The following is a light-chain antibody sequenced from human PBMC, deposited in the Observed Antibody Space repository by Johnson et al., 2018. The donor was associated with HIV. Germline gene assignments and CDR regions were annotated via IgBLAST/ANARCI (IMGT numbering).Light chain of an antibody. CDR3: GTLDSSRMAGV. V-gene: IGLV1-51*01. CDR2: DNN. J-gene: IGLJ1*01. Sequence: QSVLTQPPSVSAAPGQMVTISCSGSSSNIGRNYVSWYQQLPGTAPKLLIYDNNKRTSGIPDRLSGSKSGTQDPLGITVLPTGDEADSYGGTLDSSRMAGVFGTGPKVTVL. CDR1: SSNIGRNY.